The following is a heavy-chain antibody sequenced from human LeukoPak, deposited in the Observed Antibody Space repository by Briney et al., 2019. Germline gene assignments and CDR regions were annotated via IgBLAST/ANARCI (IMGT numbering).Heavy chain of an antibody. D-gene: IGHD3-3*01. CDR1: GYTFTGYY. CDR2: INPNSGGT. J-gene: IGHJ4*02. CDR3: ARGPLLYYDFTLDY. Sequence: ASVRVCCKASGYTFTGYYMHWVRQAPAPGLEWMGWINPNSGGTNYAQKFQGRVTMTRDTSISTAYMELSRLRSDDTAVYYCARGPLLYYDFTLDYWGQGTLVTVSS. V-gene: IGHV1-2*02.